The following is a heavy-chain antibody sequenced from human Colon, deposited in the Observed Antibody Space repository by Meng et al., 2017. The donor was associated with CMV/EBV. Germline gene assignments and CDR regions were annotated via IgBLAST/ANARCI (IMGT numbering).Heavy chain of an antibody. D-gene: IGHD6-6*01. CDR1: GYTFTGHH. CDR3: ARGHASSSSFDY. J-gene: IGHJ4*02. Sequence: ASVKVSCKASGYTFTGHHLHWVRQVPGQGLEWLGWINSNSDGTNYAQKFQGRVTMTRDTSISTAYMELSRLMSDDTALYYCARGHASSSSFDYWGQGTLVTVSS. CDR2: INSNSDGT. V-gene: IGHV1-2*02.